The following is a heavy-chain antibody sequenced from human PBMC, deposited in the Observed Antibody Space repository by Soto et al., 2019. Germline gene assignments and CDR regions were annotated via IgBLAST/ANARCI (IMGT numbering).Heavy chain of an antibody. CDR2: ITSSSRDV. J-gene: IGHJ4*02. V-gene: IGHV3-21*01. Sequence: EVQLVESGGGLVKLAGSLRLSCAASGFTFSSHTMNWVRQAPGKGLEWVSSITSSSRDVFYAASVKGRFTIPRDNAKSSLYLQMNSLRADDTAVYYCVKEVEGFDYWGQGPLVTVSS. CDR3: VKEVEGFDY. CDR1: GFTFSSHT. D-gene: IGHD1-1*01.